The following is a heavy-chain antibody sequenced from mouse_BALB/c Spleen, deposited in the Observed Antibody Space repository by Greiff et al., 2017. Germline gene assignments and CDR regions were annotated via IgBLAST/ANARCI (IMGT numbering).Heavy chain of an antibody. Sequence: EVQLQQSGAELVKPGASVKLSCTASGFNIKDTYMHWVKQRPEQGLEWIGRIDPANGNTKYDPKFQGKATITADTSSNTAYLQLSSLTSEDTAVYYCAPYRYDYYAMDYWGQGTSVTVSS. CDR3: APYRYDYYAMDY. CDR2: IDPANGNT. D-gene: IGHD2-14*01. CDR1: GFNIKDTY. V-gene: IGHV14-3*02. J-gene: IGHJ4*01.